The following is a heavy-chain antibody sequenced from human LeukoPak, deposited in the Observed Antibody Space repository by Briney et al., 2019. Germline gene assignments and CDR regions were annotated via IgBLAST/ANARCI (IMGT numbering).Heavy chain of an antibody. J-gene: IGHJ4*02. D-gene: IGHD3-22*01. CDR3: AREHYDSSGYYDDY. V-gene: IGHV4-31*03. CDR2: IYYSGST. Sequence: SQTLSLTCTVSGGSISSGGYYWSWIRQHPGKGLEWIGYIYYSGSTYYNPSLKSRVTISVDTSKNQFSLELSSVTAADTAVYYCAREHYDSSGYYDDYWGQGTLVTVSS. CDR1: GGSISSGGYY.